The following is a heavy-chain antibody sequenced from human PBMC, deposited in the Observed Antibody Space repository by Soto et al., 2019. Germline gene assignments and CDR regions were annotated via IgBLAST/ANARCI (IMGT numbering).Heavy chain of an antibody. CDR1: GGSISSYY. CDR3: AREQQLVPEDCYYGMDV. CDR2: IYTSGST. Sequence: SETLSLTCTVSGGSISSYYWSWIRQPAGKGLEWIGRIYTSGSTNYNPSLKSRVTMSVDTSKNQFSLKLSSVTAADTAVYYCAREQQLVPEDCYYGMDVWGQGTTVTVSS. D-gene: IGHD6-13*01. V-gene: IGHV4-4*07. J-gene: IGHJ6*02.